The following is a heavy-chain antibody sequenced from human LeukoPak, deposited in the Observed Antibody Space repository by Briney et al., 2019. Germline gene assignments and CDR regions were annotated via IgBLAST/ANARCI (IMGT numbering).Heavy chain of an antibody. CDR3: ARDVVAVAWYYFDY. V-gene: IGHV3-11*01. J-gene: IGHJ4*02. D-gene: IGHD6-19*01. Sequence: GGSLRLSCAASGFTFSDYYMSWIRQAPGKGLEWVSYISSSGSTIYYADSVKGRFTISRDNAKNSLYLQMNSLRAEDTAVYYCARDVVAVAWYYFDYWGQGTLVTVSS. CDR1: GFTFSDYY. CDR2: ISSSGSTI.